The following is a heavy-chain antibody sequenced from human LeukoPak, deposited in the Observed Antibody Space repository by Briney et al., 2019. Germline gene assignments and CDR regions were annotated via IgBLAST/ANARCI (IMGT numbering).Heavy chain of an antibody. CDR2: IRRGVGST. V-gene: IGHV3-23*01. Sequence: GGSLRLSCAASGFTFNNYAISWVRQAPGKGLECVSAIRRGVGSTYYADSVKGRFTISRDNSKNTLYLQMNNLRADDTAVYYCAKKGQADDNGKPDWGQGTLVTVSS. CDR1: GFTFNNYA. D-gene: IGHD1-1*01. CDR3: AKKGQADDNGKPD. J-gene: IGHJ4*02.